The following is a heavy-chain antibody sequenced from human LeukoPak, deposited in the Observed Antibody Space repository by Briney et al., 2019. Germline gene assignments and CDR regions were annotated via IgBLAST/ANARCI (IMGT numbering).Heavy chain of an antibody. Sequence: ASVKVSWKASGYTFTGYYMHGVQQAPGQGLEWMGWINPNSGGTNYAQKFQGRVTMTRDTSISTAYMELSRLRSDDTAVYYCARVSWPYNWNYVWFDPWGQGTLVTVSS. D-gene: IGHD1-7*01. CDR3: ARVSWPYNWNYVWFDP. J-gene: IGHJ5*01. CDR1: GYTFTGYY. V-gene: IGHV1-2*02. CDR2: INPNSGGT.